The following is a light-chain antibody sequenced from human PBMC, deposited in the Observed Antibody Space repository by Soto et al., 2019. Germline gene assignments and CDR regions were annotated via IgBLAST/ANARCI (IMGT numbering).Light chain of an antibody. CDR2: TAS. CDR1: QSISSY. Sequence: THMTQSRSSLSASVGDRVTITCRASQSISSYLTWYQQKPGKAPNLLIYTASSLESGVPSTFSGSGSGTDFALTISSRQPEGFATYFCQQSYSRPRTFGHGTKVDSK. J-gene: IGKJ1*01. CDR3: QQSYSRPRT. V-gene: IGKV1-39*01.